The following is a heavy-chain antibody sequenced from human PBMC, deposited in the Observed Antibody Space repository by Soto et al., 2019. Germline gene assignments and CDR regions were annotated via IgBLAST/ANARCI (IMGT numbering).Heavy chain of an antibody. Sequence: TVVGGKSINSGGCRGRKRKNPGKGLEWIASIYYSGRTHYNPSLESRVTISVDTSKNQFSLRLSSVTAADTAFYYSARHSSGSSSSWSPVSGQRTMVTVSS. CDR3: ARHSSGSSSSWSPV. CDR2: IYYSGRT. D-gene: IGHD6-13*01. V-gene: IGHV4-39*01. J-gene: IGHJ6*02. CDR1: GGKSINSGGC.